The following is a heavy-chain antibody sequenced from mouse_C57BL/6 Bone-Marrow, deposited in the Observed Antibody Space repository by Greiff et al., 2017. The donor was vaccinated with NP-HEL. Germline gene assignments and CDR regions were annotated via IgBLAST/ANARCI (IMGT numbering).Heavy chain of an antibody. V-gene: IGHV1-26*01. J-gene: IGHJ3*01. CDR1: GYTFTDYY. CDR2: INPNNGGT. CDR3: ARRDGPTGGGFAY. D-gene: IGHD2-3*01. Sequence: EVQLQQSGPELVKPGASVKISCKASGYTFTDYYMNWVKQSHGKSLEWIGDINPNNGGTSYNQKFKGKATLTVDKSSSTAYMELRSLTSEDSAVYYCARRDGPTGGGFAYWGQGTLVTVSA.